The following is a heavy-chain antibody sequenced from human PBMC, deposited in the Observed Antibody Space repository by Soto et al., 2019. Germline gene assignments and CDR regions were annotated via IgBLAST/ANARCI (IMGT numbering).Heavy chain of an antibody. D-gene: IGHD3-3*01. CDR1: GFTFSSYA. CDR2: ISGSGGST. Sequence: GGSLRLSCAASGFTFSSYAMRWVHQAPGKGLEWVSAISGSGGSTYYADSVKGRFTISRDNSKSTLYLQMNSLRAEDTAVYYCAKLYYGDYFMDVWGKGTTVTVSS. V-gene: IGHV3-23*01. CDR3: AKLYYGDYFMDV. J-gene: IGHJ6*03.